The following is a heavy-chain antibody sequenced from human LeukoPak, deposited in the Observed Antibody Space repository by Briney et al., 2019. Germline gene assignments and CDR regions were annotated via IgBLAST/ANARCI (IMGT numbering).Heavy chain of an antibody. J-gene: IGHJ4*02. Sequence: SETLSLTCAVYGGSFSGYYWSWIRQPPGKGLEWIGEINHSGSTNYNPSLKSRVTISVDTSKNQFSLKLSSVTAADTAVYYCAREVLYCTNGVCYTASLDYWGQGTPVTVSS. D-gene: IGHD2-8*01. CDR3: AREVLYCTNGVCYTASLDY. V-gene: IGHV4-34*01. CDR1: GGSFSGYY. CDR2: INHSGST.